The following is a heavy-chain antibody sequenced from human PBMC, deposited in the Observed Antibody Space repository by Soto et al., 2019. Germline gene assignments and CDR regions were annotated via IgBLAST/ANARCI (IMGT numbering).Heavy chain of an antibody. Sequence: QVQLQQWGAGLLKPSETLSLTCAVYGGSFSGYYWSWIRQPPGKGLEWIGEINHSGSTNYNPSLKRRVTISVDTSKNQFSLKLSSVTAADTAVYYCARVGRGYSYGPGYYYDGMDVWGQGTTVTVSS. J-gene: IGHJ6*02. CDR3: ARVGRGYSYGPGYYYDGMDV. D-gene: IGHD5-18*01. CDR2: INHSGST. CDR1: GGSFSGYY. V-gene: IGHV4-34*01.